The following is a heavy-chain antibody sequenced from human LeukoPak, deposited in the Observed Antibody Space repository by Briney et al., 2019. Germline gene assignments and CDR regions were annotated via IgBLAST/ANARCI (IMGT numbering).Heavy chain of an antibody. V-gene: IGHV1-18*01. CDR1: GYTFTSYG. D-gene: IGHD1-26*01. CDR3: ARLSGLGPDSPWELDR. J-gene: IGHJ4*02. CDR2: ISAYNGNT. Sequence: GASVKVSCKASGYTFTSYGISWVRQAPGQGLEWMGWISAYNGNTNYAQKVKGRVTMTTDTSTSTAYMELRSLRSDDTAVYYCARLSGLGPDSPWELDRWDQGTLVTVSS.